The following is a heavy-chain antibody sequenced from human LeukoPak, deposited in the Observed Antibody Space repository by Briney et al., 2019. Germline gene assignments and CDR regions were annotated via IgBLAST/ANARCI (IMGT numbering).Heavy chain of an antibody. CDR2: IYYSGST. CDR3: ASMGNGRMKTNWLDP. V-gene: IGHV4-31*03. CDR1: GGSISSGGYY. D-gene: IGHD1-1*01. Sequence: PSQTLSLTCTVSGGSISSGGYYWSWIRQPPGKGLEWIGYIYYSGSTYYNPSLKSRVTISVDTSKNQFSLKLSSVTAADTAVYYCASMGNGRMKTNWLDPWGQGTLVTVSS. J-gene: IGHJ5*02.